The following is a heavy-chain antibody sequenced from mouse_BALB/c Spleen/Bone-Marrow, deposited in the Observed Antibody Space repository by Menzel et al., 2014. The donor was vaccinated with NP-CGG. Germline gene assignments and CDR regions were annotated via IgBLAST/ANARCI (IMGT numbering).Heavy chain of an antibody. V-gene: IGHV5-17*02. CDR1: GFTFSSFG. CDR2: ISSGSSTI. Sequence: EVQGVESGGGLVQPGGSRKLSCAASGFTFSSFGTHWVRQAPEKGLEWVAYISSGSSTIYYGDTVMGRFTISRDNPKNTLFLQMTSLRSEDTATYYCVRSGSSSGYFDYWGQGTTLTVSS. D-gene: IGHD1-1*01. J-gene: IGHJ2*01. CDR3: VRSGSSSGYFDY.